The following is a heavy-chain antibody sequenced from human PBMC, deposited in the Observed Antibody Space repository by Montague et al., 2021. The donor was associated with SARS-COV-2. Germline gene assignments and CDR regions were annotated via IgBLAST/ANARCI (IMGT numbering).Heavy chain of an antibody. J-gene: IGHJ4*02. CDR1: GGSFSAYY. D-gene: IGHD2-8*01. CDR3: AGRQGALYHLDI. CDR2: MNQRGAT. Sequence: SETLSLTCAVYGGSFSAYYWSWILHSPGKELVWIGEMNQRGATNYNKSLKSRATITVDTPNSQLSLRLNSVTAADTAVYYCAGRQGALYHLDIWGQGTLVTVSS. V-gene: IGHV4-34*01.